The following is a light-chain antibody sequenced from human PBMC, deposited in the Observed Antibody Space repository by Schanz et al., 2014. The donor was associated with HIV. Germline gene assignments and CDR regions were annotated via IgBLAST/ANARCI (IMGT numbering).Light chain of an antibody. CDR1: HYISSW. Sequence: DIQMTQSPSTLSASIGDEVTITCRASHYISSWLAWYQQRPGQAPNLLIYRASTLEAGVSSRFSGSGSGTEFTLTITTLQPEDFATYYCQQYDTYPYTFGQGTTLDLK. J-gene: IGKJ2*01. CDR3: QQYDTYPYT. CDR2: RAS. V-gene: IGKV1-5*03.